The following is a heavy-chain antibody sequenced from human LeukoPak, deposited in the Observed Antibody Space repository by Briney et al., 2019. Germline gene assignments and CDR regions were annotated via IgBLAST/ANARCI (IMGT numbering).Heavy chain of an antibody. V-gene: IGHV1-69*13. D-gene: IGHD3-22*01. CDR1: GGTFSSYA. Sequence: SVKVSCKASGGTFSSYAISWVRQAPGQGLEWMGGIIPIFGTANYAQKFQGGVTITADESTSTAYMELSSLRSEDTAVYYCASGGITMIVVDPEGFQHWGQGTLVTVSS. CDR3: ASGGITMIVVDPEGFQH. J-gene: IGHJ1*01. CDR2: IIPIFGTA.